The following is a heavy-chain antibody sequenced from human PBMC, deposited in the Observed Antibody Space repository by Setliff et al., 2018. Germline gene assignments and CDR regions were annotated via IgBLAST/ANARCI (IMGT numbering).Heavy chain of an antibody. J-gene: IGHJ5*02. CDR2: ISDSGGST. D-gene: IGHD2-2*03. Sequence: GGSLRLSCAASGFTFSSYAMSWVRQAPGKGLEWVSTISDSGGSTYYADSVKGRFTISRDNSKNTLYLQMNSLRAEDTAVYYCARDGYCSSTSCPGWFDPWGQGTLVTVSS. CDR3: ARDGYCSSTSCPGWFDP. V-gene: IGHV3-23*01. CDR1: GFTFSSYA.